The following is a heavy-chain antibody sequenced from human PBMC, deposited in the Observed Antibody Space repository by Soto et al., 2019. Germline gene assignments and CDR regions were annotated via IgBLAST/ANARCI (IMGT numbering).Heavy chain of an antibody. V-gene: IGHV3-7*01. CDR3: VRGGSNYAS. CDR1: GFTFSDSW. D-gene: IGHD4-4*01. J-gene: IGHJ5*02. CDR2: IKPDESEK. Sequence: EVQLVESGGGLVQPGGSLRLSCTASGFTFSDSWMTWVRQAPGKGLEWVARIKPDESEKKYADSVKGRFSISRDNAKNSLYLQMVSLRGEATAVYYCVRGGSNYASWGQGTLVTVSS.